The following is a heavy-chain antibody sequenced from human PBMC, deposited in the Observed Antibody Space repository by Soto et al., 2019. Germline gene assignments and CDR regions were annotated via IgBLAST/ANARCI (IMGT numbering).Heavy chain of an antibody. D-gene: IGHD5-12*01. CDR2: INPNSGGT. Sequence: ASVKVSCKASGYTFTGYYMHWVRQAPGQGLEWMGWINPNSGGTNYAQKFQGWVTMTRDTSVSTAYMELSRLRSDDTAVYYCAAGYSGYDSLGFDPWGQGTLVTVS. J-gene: IGHJ5*02. CDR3: AAGYSGYDSLGFDP. V-gene: IGHV1-2*04. CDR1: GYTFTGYY.